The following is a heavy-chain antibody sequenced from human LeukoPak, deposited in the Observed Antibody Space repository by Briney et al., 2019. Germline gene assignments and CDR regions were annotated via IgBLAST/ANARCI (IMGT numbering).Heavy chain of an antibody. D-gene: IGHD1-20*01. Sequence: PSETLSLTCAVYGGSFSGYYWSWIRQPPGKGLEWIGEINHSGSTNYNPSLKSRVTISVDTSKIQFSLKLSSVTAADTAVYYCARGSGITGTTGDYWGQGTLVTVSS. CDR3: ARGSGITGTTGDY. CDR1: GGSFSGYY. V-gene: IGHV4-34*01. J-gene: IGHJ4*02. CDR2: INHSGST.